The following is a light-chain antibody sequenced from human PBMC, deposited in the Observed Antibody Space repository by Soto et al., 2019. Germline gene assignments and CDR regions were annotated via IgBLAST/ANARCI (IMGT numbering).Light chain of an antibody. V-gene: IGKV1-39*01. J-gene: IGKJ5*01. CDR2: AAS. Sequence: TQMNKNTSSQPASVGDSISITCPASQSISSYLNWYQQKPGKAPKLLISAASILQSGVPSRFSGSGSGTDFTLTISNLKPEDFAGYYCQQTYSSPITVGQGTRLEIK. CDR1: QSISSY. CDR3: QQTYSSPIT.